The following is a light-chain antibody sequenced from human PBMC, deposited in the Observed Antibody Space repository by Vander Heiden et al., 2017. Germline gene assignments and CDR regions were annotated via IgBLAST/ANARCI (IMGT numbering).Light chain of an antibody. Sequence: QSALTQPPSASGSPGQSVTISCTGTSNDVGGHNYVSWYQQHPGKAPKVIIYDVTQRHSGVPDRFSGSKSGNTASLTVSGLQVDDEADYYCSSFAGFNKFAIFGGGTKLTGL. CDR1: SNDVGGHNY. CDR3: SSFAGFNKFAI. J-gene: IGLJ2*01. V-gene: IGLV2-8*01. CDR2: DVT.